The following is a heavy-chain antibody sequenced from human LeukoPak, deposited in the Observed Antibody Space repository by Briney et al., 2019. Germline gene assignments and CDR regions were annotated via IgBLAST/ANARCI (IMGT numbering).Heavy chain of an antibody. CDR1: GYSISSGYY. Sequence: SETLSLTCAVSGYSISSGYYWCWIRQPPGEGLGWIGSIYHSGSTYYNPSIKRRVTISVDTSKNHFSMQLSSATAAAAAESYCARGTRGLEWLANDALDICGQGTMVTDSS. J-gene: IGHJ3*02. CDR3: ARGTRGLEWLANDALDI. V-gene: IGHV4-38-2*01. CDR2: IYHSGST. D-gene: IGHD3-3*01.